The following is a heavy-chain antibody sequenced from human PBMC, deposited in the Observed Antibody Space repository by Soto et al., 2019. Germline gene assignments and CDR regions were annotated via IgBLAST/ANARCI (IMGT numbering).Heavy chain of an antibody. D-gene: IGHD3-10*01. CDR2: ISSSSSTI. V-gene: IGHV3-48*02. J-gene: IGHJ6*02. CDR1: GFTFSSYG. CDR3: ARDRGWNYYYYGMDV. Sequence: GGSLRLSCAASGFTFSSYGMHWARQAPGKGLEWVSYISSSSSTIYYADSVKGRVTISRDNAKNSLYLQMNSLRDEDTAVYYCARDRGWNYYYYGMDVWGQGTTVTVSS.